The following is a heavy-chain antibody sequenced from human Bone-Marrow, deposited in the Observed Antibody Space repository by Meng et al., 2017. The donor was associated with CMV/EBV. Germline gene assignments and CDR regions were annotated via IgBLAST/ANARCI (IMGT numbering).Heavy chain of an antibody. V-gene: IGHV3-21*01. CDR3: ARELSTGLPEY. Sequence: GGSLRLSCAASGFTFSSYSMDWVRQAPGKGLEWVSSISSSSTYIYYADSVKGRFTISRDNAEDSLYLQINSLRTEDTAVYYCARELSTGLPEYWGQGTLVTVSS. CDR2: ISSSSTYI. CDR1: GFTFSSYS. J-gene: IGHJ4*02. D-gene: IGHD3-10*01.